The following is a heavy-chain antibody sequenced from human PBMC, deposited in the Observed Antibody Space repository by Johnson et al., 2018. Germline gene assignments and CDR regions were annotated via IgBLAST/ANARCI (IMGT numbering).Heavy chain of an antibody. Sequence: EVQLVESGGGLVQPGGSLRLSCAASGFTFSSYWMLWVRQAPGKGLVWVSRINSDGSSTSYTDSVKGRFTISRDNAKNTLCLQMSSLRSEDTAVYYCARGRGCRGGSCYGFAFEIWGQGTMVTVSS. D-gene: IGHD2-15*01. CDR3: ARGRGCRGGSCYGFAFEI. J-gene: IGHJ3*02. V-gene: IGHV3-74*02. CDR2: INSDGSST. CDR1: GFTFSSYW.